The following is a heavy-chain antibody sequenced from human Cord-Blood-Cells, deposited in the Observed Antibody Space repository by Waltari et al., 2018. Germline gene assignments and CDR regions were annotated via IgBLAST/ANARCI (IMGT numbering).Heavy chain of an antibody. V-gene: IGHV1-69*01. D-gene: IGHD5-12*01. CDR1: GGTFSSYA. CDR3: ARGGYSGYDYYYYGMDV. CDR2: IIPIFGTA. J-gene: IGHJ6*02. Sequence: QVQLVQSGAEVKKPGSSVKVSCKASGGTFSSYAISWVRQAPGQGLEWMGGIIPIFGTANYAQKVQGRVTITADESTSTAYMELSSLRSEDTAVYYCARGGYSGYDYYYYGMDVWGQGTTVTVSS.